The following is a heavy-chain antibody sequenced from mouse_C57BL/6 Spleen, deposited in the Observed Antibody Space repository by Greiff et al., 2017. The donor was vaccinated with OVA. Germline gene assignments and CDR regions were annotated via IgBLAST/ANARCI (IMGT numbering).Heavy chain of an antibody. Sequence: QVQLQQSGPGLVQPSQSLSITCTVSGFSLTSYGVHWVRQSPGKGLEWLGVIWRGGSTDYNAAFMSRLSITKDNSKSQVFFKMNSLQADDTAIYYCAKTYCGSTNGYFDVWGTGTTVTVSS. CDR1: GFSLTSYG. V-gene: IGHV2-5*01. D-gene: IGHD1-1*01. CDR2: IWRGGST. J-gene: IGHJ1*03. CDR3: AKTYCGSTNGYFDV.